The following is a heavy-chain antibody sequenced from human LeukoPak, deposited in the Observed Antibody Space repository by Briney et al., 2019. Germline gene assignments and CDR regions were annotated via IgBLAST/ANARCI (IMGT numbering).Heavy chain of an antibody. J-gene: IGHJ3*01. D-gene: IGHD2-2*01. CDR1: GVSLSSDKYY. CDR3: ATPYCGTISCLDVFDV. Sequence: HSQTLSLTCTISGVSLSSDKYYWSWIRQRPGKGLEWVGHIYYSGSTSFNPSLKSRVSMSVDASKSQFSLKLTSVTVADTAVYYCATPYCGTISCLDVFDVWGQGTVVTVSS. V-gene: IGHV4-31*03. CDR2: IYYSGST.